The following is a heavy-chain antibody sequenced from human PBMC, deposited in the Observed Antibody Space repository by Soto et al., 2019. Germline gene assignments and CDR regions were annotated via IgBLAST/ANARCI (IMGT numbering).Heavy chain of an antibody. CDR3: ARERIRRYFDV. V-gene: IGHV1-46*01. J-gene: IGHJ2*01. CDR1: GYTFTNHH. CDR2: INPSGGNT. D-gene: IGHD2-15*01. Sequence: ASVKVSCKASGYTFTNHHMHWVRQAPGQGLEWMGMINPSGGNTSYAQKFQGRVTMTRDMSTNTVYMELSSLRSEDTAVYYCARERIRRYFDVWGRGTLVTVSS.